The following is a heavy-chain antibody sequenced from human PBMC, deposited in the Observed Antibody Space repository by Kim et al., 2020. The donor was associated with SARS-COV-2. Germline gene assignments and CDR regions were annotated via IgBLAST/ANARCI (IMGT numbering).Heavy chain of an antibody. CDR2: IYYSGST. CDR1: GGSISSYY. D-gene: IGHD3-9*01. J-gene: IGHJ4*02. CDR3: ARGQLRYAPDFDY. V-gene: IGHV4-59*01. Sequence: SETLSLTCTVSGGSISSYYWSWIRQPPGKGLEWIGYIYYSGSTNYNPSLKSRVTISVDTSKNQFSLKLSSVTAADTAVYYCARGQLRYAPDFDYWGQGTLVTVSS.